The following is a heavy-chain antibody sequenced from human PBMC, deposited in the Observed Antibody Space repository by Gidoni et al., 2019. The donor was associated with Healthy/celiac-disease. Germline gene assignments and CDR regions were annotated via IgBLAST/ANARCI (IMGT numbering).Heavy chain of an antibody. CDR1: GYSISSGYY. Sequence: QVQLQESGPGLVKPSETLALTCAVSGYSISSGYYWGWLRQPPGKGLGWIGIIYHSGSTYYNPSLKSRVTISVDTSKNQFSLKLSSVTAADTAVYYCARVLVYGDYGNWFDPWGQGTLVTVSS. V-gene: IGHV4-38-2*01. CDR3: ARVLVYGDYGNWFDP. CDR2: IYHSGST. J-gene: IGHJ5*02. D-gene: IGHD4-17*01.